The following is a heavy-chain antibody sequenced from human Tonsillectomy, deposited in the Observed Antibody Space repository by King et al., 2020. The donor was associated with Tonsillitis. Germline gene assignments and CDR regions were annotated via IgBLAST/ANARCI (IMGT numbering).Heavy chain of an antibody. CDR2: INPNSGGT. V-gene: IGHV1-2*02. CDR3: ARENCSSTSCYVYFDY. J-gene: IGHJ4*02. D-gene: IGHD2-2*01. Sequence: VQLVESGAEVKKPGASVKVSCKASGYTFTGYYMHWVRQAPGQGLEWMGWINPNSGGTNSAQKFQGRVTMTRETSISTDYMERSRLRSDDTAVYYCARENCSSTSCYVYFDYWGQGTLVTVSS. CDR1: GYTFTGYY.